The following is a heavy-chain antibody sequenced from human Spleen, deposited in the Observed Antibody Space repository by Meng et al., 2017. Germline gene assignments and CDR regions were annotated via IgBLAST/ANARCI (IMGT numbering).Heavy chain of an antibody. Sequence: SETLSLTCTVSGGSYWSWIRQPAGKGLEWIGRIYSSGSTNYNPSLKSRVTMSVDTSKNQLTLRLSSVTAADTAVYYCADYYDRSGYSLGGIDIWGQGTMVTVSS. CDR1: GGSY. V-gene: IGHV4-4*07. CDR3: ADYYDRSGYSLGGIDI. D-gene: IGHD3-22*01. CDR2: IYSSGST. J-gene: IGHJ3*02.